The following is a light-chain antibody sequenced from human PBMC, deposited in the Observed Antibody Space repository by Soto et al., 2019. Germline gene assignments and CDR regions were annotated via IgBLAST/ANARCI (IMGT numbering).Light chain of an antibody. CDR3: SSYTSSIPYV. V-gene: IGLV2-14*01. Sequence: QSVLTQPASLSGSPGQSITISFPGTSSDVGGYNYVSWYQQHPGKAPKLMIYDVSNRPSGVSNRFSGSKSGNTASLTISGLQAEDEADYYCSSYTSSIPYVFGTGTKVTVL. CDR2: DVS. CDR1: SSDVGGYNY. J-gene: IGLJ1*01.